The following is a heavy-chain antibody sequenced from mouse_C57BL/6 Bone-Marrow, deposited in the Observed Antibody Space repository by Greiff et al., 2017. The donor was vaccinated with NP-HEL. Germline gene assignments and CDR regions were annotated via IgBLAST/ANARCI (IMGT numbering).Heavy chain of an antibody. CDR1: GYTFTSYW. Sequence: VQLQQPGAELVKPGASVKLSCKASGYTFTSYWMHWVKQRPGRGLEWIGRIDPNSGGTKYNEKFKSKATLTVDKPSSTAYMQLSSLTSEDSAVYYCARGGYSSPFYWYFDVWGTGTTVTVSS. CDR2: IDPNSGGT. J-gene: IGHJ1*03. CDR3: ARGGYSSPFYWYFDV. D-gene: IGHD2-5*01. V-gene: IGHV1-72*01.